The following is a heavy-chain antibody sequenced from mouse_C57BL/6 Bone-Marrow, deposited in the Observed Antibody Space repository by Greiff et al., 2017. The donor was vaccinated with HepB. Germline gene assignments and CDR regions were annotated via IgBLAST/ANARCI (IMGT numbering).Heavy chain of an antibody. Sequence: EVHLVESGGGLVKPGGSLKLSCAASGFTFSSYAMSWVRQTPEKRLEWVATISDGGSYTYYPDNVKGRFTISRDNAKNNLYLQMSHLKSEDTAMYYCARAYSPWYFDVWGTGTTVTVSS. V-gene: IGHV5-4*01. CDR2: ISDGGSYT. D-gene: IGHD2-10*01. J-gene: IGHJ1*03. CDR3: ARAYSPWYFDV. CDR1: GFTFSSYA.